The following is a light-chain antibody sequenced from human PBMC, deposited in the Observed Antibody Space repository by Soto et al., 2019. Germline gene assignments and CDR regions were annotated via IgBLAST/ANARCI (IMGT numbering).Light chain of an antibody. V-gene: IGKV3-11*01. CDR2: DAS. CDR1: QSVSSY. Sequence: EIVLTQSPATLSLSPGERATLSCRASQSVSSYLAWYQQKPGQAPRLLIYDASNRATGIPARFSGSGSGTDFTLTISSLDPEDFAVYYCQQRSNWLLTFGGGTKVELK. CDR3: QQRSNWLLT. J-gene: IGKJ4*01.